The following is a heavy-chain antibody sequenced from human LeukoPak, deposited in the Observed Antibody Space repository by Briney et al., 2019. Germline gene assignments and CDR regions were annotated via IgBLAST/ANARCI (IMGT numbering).Heavy chain of an antibody. CDR1: GFIFSSTW. J-gene: IGHJ4*02. V-gene: IGHV3-74*01. CDR3: ATAGNYRFDY. CDR2: INSDGSTI. D-gene: IGHD1-7*01. Sequence: PGGSLRLSCAGSGFIFSSTWMHWVRQAPGEGLVWVSRINSDGSTINYADSVKGRLTISRDNAKNTLYLRMNSLRVEDTALYFCATAGNYRFDYWGQGTLVTVSS.